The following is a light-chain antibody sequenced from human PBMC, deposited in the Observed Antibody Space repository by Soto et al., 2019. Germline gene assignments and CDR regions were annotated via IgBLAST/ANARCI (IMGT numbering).Light chain of an antibody. CDR3: QQYNSYPWT. J-gene: IGKJ1*01. CDR2: KAS. V-gene: IGKV1-5*03. CDR1: QSISSW. Sequence: TQSPATLSLSPGERATLSCRASQSISSWLAWYQQKPGKAPKLLIYKASSLESGVPSRFSGSGSGTEFTLTISSLQPDDFATYYCQQYNSYPWTFGQGTKVEIK.